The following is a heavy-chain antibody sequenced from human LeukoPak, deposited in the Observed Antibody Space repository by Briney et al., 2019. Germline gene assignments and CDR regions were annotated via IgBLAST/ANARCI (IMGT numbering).Heavy chain of an antibody. D-gene: IGHD3-22*01. V-gene: IGHV4-34*01. Sequence: SETLSLTRAVYGGSFSGYYWSWIRQPPGKGLEWIGEINHSGSTNYNPSLKSRVTISVDTSKNQFSLKLSSVTAADTAVYYCARRSPLIVVAPNAFDIWGQGTMVTVSS. CDR3: ARRSPLIVVAPNAFDI. CDR1: GGSFSGYY. CDR2: INHSGST. J-gene: IGHJ3*02.